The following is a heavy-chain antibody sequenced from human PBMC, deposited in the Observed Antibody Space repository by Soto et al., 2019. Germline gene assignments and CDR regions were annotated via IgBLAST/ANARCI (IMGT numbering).Heavy chain of an antibody. V-gene: IGHV4-59*01. CDR3: ARAVYYYGSGSYYIDY. J-gene: IGHJ4*02. Sequence: SETLSLTCTVSGGSISSYYWSWIRQPPGKGLEWIGYIYYSGRTNYNPSLKSRVTISVDTSKNQFSLKLSSVTAADTAVYYCARAVYYYGSGSYYIDYWGQGTLVTVSS. CDR2: IYYSGRT. D-gene: IGHD3-10*01. CDR1: GGSISSYY.